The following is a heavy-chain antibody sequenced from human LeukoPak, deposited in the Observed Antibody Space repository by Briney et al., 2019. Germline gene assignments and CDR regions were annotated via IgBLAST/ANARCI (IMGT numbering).Heavy chain of an antibody. CDR1: GFTLNPYN. CDR2: ISSSSSYI. J-gene: IGHJ4*02. V-gene: IGHV3-21*01. D-gene: IGHD5-24*01. Sequence: GGSLRLSCAASGFTLNPYNMNWVRQAPGKGLEWVSSISSSSSYIYYADSVLGRFTISRDNDKNSLSLQMNSLRAEDTAVYYCARGPEKATVRHYFDNWGQGTLVAVSS. CDR3: ARGPEKATVRHYFDN.